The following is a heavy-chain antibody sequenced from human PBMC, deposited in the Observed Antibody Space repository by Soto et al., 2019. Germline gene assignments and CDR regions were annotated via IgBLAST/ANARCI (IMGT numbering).Heavy chain of an antibody. CDR2: IHSGGKT. D-gene: IGHD3-10*01. V-gene: IGHV3-66*01. CDR3: ARVWFGENNWFDP. Sequence: EVQLVESGGALVQPGGSLRLSCAASGFTLSSNYMTWVRQAPGKGLEWVSVIHSGGKTYYADSVKGRFTISRDNSKNTLYLQMNSLRAEDTAVYYCARVWFGENNWFDPWGQGTLVTVSS. CDR1: GFTLSSNY. J-gene: IGHJ5*02.